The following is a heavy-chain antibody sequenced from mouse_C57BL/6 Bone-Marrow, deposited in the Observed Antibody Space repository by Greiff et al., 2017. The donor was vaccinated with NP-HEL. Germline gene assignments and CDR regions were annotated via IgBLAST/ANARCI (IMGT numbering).Heavy chain of an antibody. CDR2: IDPSDSYT. J-gene: IGHJ2*01. CDR3: ARNWAYYYGSSLDY. CDR1: GYTFTSYW. Sequence: QVQLQQPGAELVMPGASVKLSCKASGYTFTSYWMHWVKQRPGQGLEWIGEIDPSDSYTNYNQKFKGKSTLTVDKSSSTAYMQLSSLTSEDSAVYYCARNWAYYYGSSLDYWGQGTTLTVSS. D-gene: IGHD1-1*01. V-gene: IGHV1-69*01.